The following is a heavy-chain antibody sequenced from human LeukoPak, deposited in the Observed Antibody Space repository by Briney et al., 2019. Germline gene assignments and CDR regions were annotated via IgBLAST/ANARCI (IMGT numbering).Heavy chain of an antibody. CDR1: GASIRCSSSY. D-gene: IGHD4-17*01. CDR3: ARGDDDGDHRGLHWFDP. Sequence: SETLTLTSTVSGASIRCSSSYWAWIRQTPGKGLEWIGSIYYSGSTHYTPSLKSRLTMSVDTSKNQFSLKLSSVTAADTAVYYCARGDDDGDHRGLHWFDPWGRGTLVTVSS. V-gene: IGHV4-39*07. J-gene: IGHJ5*02. CDR2: IYYSGST.